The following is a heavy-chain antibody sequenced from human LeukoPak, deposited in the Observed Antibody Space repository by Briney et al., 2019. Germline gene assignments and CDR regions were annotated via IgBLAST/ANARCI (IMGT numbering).Heavy chain of an antibody. V-gene: IGHV3-30*04. CDR1: GFTFSSYA. CDR2: ISYDGSNK. D-gene: IGHD3-22*01. CDR3: ARESDYYDSSGYYLRANFDY. J-gene: IGHJ4*02. Sequence: PGGSLRLSCAASGFTFSSYAMHWVRQAPGKGLEWVAVISYDGSNKYYADSVKGRFTISRDNSKNTLYLQMNSLRAEDTAVYYCARESDYYDSSGYYLRANFDYWDQGTLVTVSS.